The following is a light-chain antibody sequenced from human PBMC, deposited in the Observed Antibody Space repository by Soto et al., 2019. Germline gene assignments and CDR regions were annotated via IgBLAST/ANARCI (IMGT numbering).Light chain of an antibody. CDR1: SSDVGGYNY. CDR3: SSYAGTAYV. J-gene: IGLJ1*01. CDR2: EVT. V-gene: IGLV2-8*01. Sequence: QSVLTQPPSASGSPGQSVTISCTGTSSDVGGYNYVSWYQQHPGKVPKLTIYEVTKRPSGVPDRFSGSKSGNTASLTVSGLQTEDEADYYCSSYAGTAYVFGTGTKVTVL.